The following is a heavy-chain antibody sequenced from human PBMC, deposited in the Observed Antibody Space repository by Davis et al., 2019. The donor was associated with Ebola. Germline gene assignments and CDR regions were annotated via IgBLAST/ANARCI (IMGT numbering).Heavy chain of an antibody. V-gene: IGHV1-3*01. J-gene: IGHJ6*02. CDR2: INAGNGNT. D-gene: IGHD6-6*01. Sequence: AASVKVSCKASGYTFTSYAMHWVRQAPGQRLEWMGWINAGNGNTKYSQKFQGRVTITADKSTSTAYMELSSLRSEDTAVYYCARDSKYSRPRYYYGMDVWGQGTTVTVSS. CDR3: ARDSKYSRPRYYYGMDV. CDR1: GYTFTSYA.